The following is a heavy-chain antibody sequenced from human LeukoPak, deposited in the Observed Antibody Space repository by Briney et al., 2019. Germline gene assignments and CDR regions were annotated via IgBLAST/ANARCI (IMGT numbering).Heavy chain of an antibody. CDR1: GFTFSSYW. CDR2: IKQDGSEK. J-gene: IGHJ4*02. V-gene: IGHV3-7*01. D-gene: IGHD4-11*01. CDR3: ASPGPTTVRGPPSH. Sequence: PGGSLRLSCAASGFTFSSYWMSWVRQAPGKGLEWVANIKQDGSEKYYVDSVKGRFTISRDNAKNSLYLQMNSLRAGDTAVYYCASPGPTTVRGPPSHWGQGTLVTVSS.